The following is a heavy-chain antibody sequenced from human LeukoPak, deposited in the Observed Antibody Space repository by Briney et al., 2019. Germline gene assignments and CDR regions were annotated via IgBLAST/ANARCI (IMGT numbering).Heavy chain of an antibody. Sequence: ASVKVSCKASGYTFTSYDINWVRQATGQGLEWMGWMNPNSGNTGYAQKFQGRVTMTRNTSISTAYMELSSLRSEDTAVYYCARSRPISYCSSTSCYQNRGWFDPWGQGTLVTVSS. V-gene: IGHV1-8*01. CDR2: MNPNSGNT. J-gene: IGHJ5*02. D-gene: IGHD2-2*01. CDR3: ARSRPISYCSSTSCYQNRGWFDP. CDR1: GYTFTSYD.